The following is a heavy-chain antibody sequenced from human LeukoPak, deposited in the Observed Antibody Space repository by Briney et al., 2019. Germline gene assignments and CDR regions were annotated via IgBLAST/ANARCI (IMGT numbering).Heavy chain of an antibody. V-gene: IGHV3-21*01. J-gene: IGHJ4*02. CDR1: GFTFSSYS. CDR2: ISSSTSHI. Sequence: GGSLRLSCAASGFTFSSYSMNWVRQAPGKGLEWVSSISSSTSHIHYADSVKGRFTTSRDTAKNLLFLQMNSLRAEDTAVYYCARDRADDGFDYWGQGTLVTVSS. D-gene: IGHD4-17*01. CDR3: ARDRADDGFDY.